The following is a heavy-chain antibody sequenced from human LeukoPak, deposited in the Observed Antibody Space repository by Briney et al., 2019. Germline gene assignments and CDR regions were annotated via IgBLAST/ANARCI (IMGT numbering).Heavy chain of an antibody. CDR3: TRLANYYYGSGSYYNNDY. V-gene: IGHV3-73*01. D-gene: IGHD3-10*01. CDR1: GFTFSGSA. CDR2: IRSKANSYAT. J-gene: IGHJ4*02. Sequence: PGGSLRLSCAASGFTFSGSAMHWVRQASGKGLEWVGRIRSKANSYATAYAASVKGRFTISRDDSKNTVYLQMNSLKTEDTAVYYCTRLANYYYGSGSYYNNDYWGQGTLVTVSS.